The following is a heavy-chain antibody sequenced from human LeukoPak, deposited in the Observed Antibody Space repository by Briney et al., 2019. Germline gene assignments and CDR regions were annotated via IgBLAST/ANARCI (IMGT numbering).Heavy chain of an antibody. D-gene: IGHD4-17*01. CDR2: IIPIFGTA. V-gene: IGHV1-69*13. Sequence: ASVKVSCKASGGTFSSYAISWVRQAPGQGLEWMGGIIPIFGTANYAQKFQGRVTITADESTSTAYMELSSLRSEDTAVYYCASTTVTTFNFDYWGQGTLVTVSS. J-gene: IGHJ4*02. CDR1: GGTFSSYA. CDR3: ASTTVTTFNFDY.